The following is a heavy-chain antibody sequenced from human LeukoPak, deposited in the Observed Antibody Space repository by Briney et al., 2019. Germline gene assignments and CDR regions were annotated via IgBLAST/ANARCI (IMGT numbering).Heavy chain of an antibody. Sequence: SGGCLRLSCSAAVVTFSSYALHWVRQAPGKGLEWVGLISYDGSEKHYADPVKGRFTISRDNSKNTLYLQMNSLRAEDTAVYYCAREGSSGYYPSWGQGILVTVSS. J-gene: IGHJ4*02. CDR2: ISYDGSEK. CDR1: VVTFSSYA. CDR3: AREGSSGYYPS. D-gene: IGHD3-22*01. V-gene: IGHV3-30-3*01.